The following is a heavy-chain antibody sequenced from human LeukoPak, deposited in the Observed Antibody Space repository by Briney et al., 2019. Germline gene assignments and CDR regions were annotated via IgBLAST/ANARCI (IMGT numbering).Heavy chain of an antibody. V-gene: IGHV3-30*04. Sequence: SGGSLRLSCTASGVSLINYAMHWVRRPPGRGLEWVAVISFDGTNKYYGDSVEGRFSVSIDNSKNTLYLQMNSLRPDDTAMYYCATDYGDYEPIAYWGQGTLVTVSS. CDR1: GVSLINYA. J-gene: IGHJ4*02. CDR3: ATDYGDYEPIAY. D-gene: IGHD4-17*01. CDR2: ISFDGTNK.